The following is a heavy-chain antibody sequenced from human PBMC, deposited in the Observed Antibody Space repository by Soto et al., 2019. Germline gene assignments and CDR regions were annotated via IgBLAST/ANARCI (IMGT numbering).Heavy chain of an antibody. V-gene: IGHV1-18*01. D-gene: IGHD1-7*01. J-gene: IGHJ6*02. CDR1: GYTFTTYG. CDR2: ISAYNGNT. Sequence: ASVTLYCTASGYTFTTYGLSWVRQAPGQGLEWMGWISAYNGNTNYAQKLQGRVTMTTDTSTSTAYMELRSLRSDDTAVYYCARENWNYGDYYYYYGMDVWGQGTTVTVSS. CDR3: ARENWNYGDYYYYYGMDV.